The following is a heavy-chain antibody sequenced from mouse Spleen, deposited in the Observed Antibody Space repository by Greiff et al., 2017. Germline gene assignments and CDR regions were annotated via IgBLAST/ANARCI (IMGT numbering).Heavy chain of an antibody. V-gene: IGHV2-9-1*01. CDR1: GFSLTSYA. Sequence: VKLVESGPGLVAPSQSLSITCTVSGFSLTSYAISWVRQPPGKGLEWLGVIWTGGGTNYNSALKSRLSISKDISKSQVFLKMNSLQTDDTARYYCARNRGYDYDAAWFAYWGQGTLVTVSA. J-gene: IGHJ3*01. CDR3: ARNRGYDYDAAWFAY. CDR2: IWTGGGT. D-gene: IGHD2-4*01.